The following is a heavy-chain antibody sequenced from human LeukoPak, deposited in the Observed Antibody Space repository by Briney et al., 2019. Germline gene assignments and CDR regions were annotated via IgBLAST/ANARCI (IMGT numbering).Heavy chain of an antibody. V-gene: IGHV4-59*01. CDR2: IYYSGNT. J-gene: IGHJ6*03. Sequence: SETLTLTCTVSGGSISIYYWSWLRQPTGKGLEWIGYIYYSGNTNYNPSLKSRVTISVDTSKKQFSLKLSPVTAADTAVYYCARTTEGYCRGRSCYSYYYYMDVWGKGTTVTVSS. CDR1: GGSISIYY. CDR3: ARTTEGYCRGRSCYSYYYYMDV. D-gene: IGHD2-15*01.